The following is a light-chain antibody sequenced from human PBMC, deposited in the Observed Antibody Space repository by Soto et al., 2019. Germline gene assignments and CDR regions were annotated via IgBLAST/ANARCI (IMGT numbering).Light chain of an antibody. CDR2: GAS. J-gene: IGKJ1*01. CDR3: QQYGSSVA. Sequence: IVMTQSPATLSVSPWERATLSCRASQGIKDYLAWFQQKPGQAPRLLIYGASSRATGIPDRFSGSGSGTDFTLTISRLEPEDFAVYYCQQYGSSVAFGQGTKVDIK. CDR1: QGIKDY. V-gene: IGKV3-20*01.